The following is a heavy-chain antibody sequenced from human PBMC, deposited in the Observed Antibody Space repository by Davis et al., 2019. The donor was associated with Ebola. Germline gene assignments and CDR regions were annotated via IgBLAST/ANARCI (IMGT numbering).Heavy chain of an antibody. J-gene: IGHJ6*03. CDR1: GVSISRHY. CDR3: ARGSFYSHYMDV. CDR2: IQGSGST. V-gene: IGHV4-59*11. Sequence: PSETLSLTCTVSGVSISRHYWNWIRQAPGKSLEWIGWIQGSGSTNYNPSLKSRVTMSVDTSKDQFSLKLSSVTATDTAVYYCARGSFYSHYMDVWGKGTPVTVSS.